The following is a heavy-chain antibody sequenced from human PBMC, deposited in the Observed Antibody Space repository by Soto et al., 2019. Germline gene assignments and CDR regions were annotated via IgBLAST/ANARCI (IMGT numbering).Heavy chain of an antibody. CDR3: ARDLRLVGTFDYYYYGMDV. CDR1: GGSISSYY. CDR2: IYYSGST. J-gene: IGHJ6*02. Sequence: KPSETLSLTCTVSGGSISSYYWSWIRQPPGKGLEWIGYIYYSGSTNYNPSLKSRVTISVDTSKNQFSLKLSSVTAADTAVYYCARDLRLVGTFDYYYYGMDVWGQGTTVTVS. D-gene: IGHD3-9*01. V-gene: IGHV4-59*01.